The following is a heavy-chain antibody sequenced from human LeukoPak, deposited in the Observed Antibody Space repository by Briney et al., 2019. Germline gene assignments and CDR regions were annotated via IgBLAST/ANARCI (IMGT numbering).Heavy chain of an antibody. CDR1: GGSFSGYS. CDR2: INHRGST. Sequence: SETLSLTCAVYGGSFSGYSWTWIRQPPGKGLEWIGEINHRGSTNYNPSLESRVTKSVATSKSQFSLKRSSVTAADTAVYYCARHERYSSSWMHWGQGILVTVSS. V-gene: IGHV4-34*01. CDR3: ARHERYSSSWMH. D-gene: IGHD6-13*01. J-gene: IGHJ4*02.